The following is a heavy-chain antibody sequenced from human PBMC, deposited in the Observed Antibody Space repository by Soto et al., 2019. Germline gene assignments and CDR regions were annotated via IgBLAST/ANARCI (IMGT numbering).Heavy chain of an antibody. CDR2: IYYRGNT. Sequence: QLQESGPGLVKPSETLSLTCSVSGDSINSDKYYWGWIRQPPGKGLEWIGSIYYRGNTYYNPSLQTRVTISIDKSKSQFSLRLNSVTAADSAVYFCARLEGLATISYYFDVWGQGAQVTVSS. CDR1: GDSINSDKYY. D-gene: IGHD3-9*01. CDR3: ARLEGLATISYYFDV. V-gene: IGHV4-39*01. J-gene: IGHJ4*02.